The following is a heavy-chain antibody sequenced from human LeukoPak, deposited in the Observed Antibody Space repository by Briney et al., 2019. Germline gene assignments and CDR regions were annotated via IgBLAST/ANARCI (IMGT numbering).Heavy chain of an antibody. CDR2: IYYSGST. J-gene: IGHJ4*02. D-gene: IGHD6-19*01. CDR1: GGSISSSSYY. CDR3: ARHGGQWLVPVDY. V-gene: IGHV4-39*01. Sequence: PSETLSLTCTVSGGSISSSSYYWGWIRQPPGKGLEWIVSIYYSGSTYYNPSLKSRVTISVDTSKNQFSLKLSSVTAADTAVYYCARHGGQWLVPVDYWGQGTLVTVSS.